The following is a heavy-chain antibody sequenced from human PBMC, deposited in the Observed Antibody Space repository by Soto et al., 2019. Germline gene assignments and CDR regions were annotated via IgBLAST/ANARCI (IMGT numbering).Heavy chain of an antibody. V-gene: IGHV4-4*07. CDR3: ARDLRIGRGYSYGAFAP. Sequence: SETLSLTCTVSGGSISSYYWSWIRQPAGKGLEWIGRIYTSGSTNYNPSLKSRVTMSVDTSKNQFSLKLSSVTAADTAVYYCARDLRIGRGYSYGAFAPWGQGTLVTVSS. CDR2: IYTSGST. D-gene: IGHD5-18*01. CDR1: GGSISSYY. J-gene: IGHJ5*02.